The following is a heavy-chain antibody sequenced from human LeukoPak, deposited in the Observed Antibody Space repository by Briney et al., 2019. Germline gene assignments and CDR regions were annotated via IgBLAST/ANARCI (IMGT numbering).Heavy chain of an antibody. CDR2: IYHSGST. J-gene: IGHJ2*01. Sequence: PSETLSLTCAVSGGSISSGGYSWSWIRQPPGKGLEWIGYIYHSGSTYYNPSLKSRVTISVDRSKNQFSLKLSSVIAADTAVYYCARGNYYYDSSGYYYWYFDLWGRGTLVTVSS. CDR1: GGSISSGGYS. V-gene: IGHV4-30-2*01. CDR3: ARGNYYYDSSGYYYWYFDL. D-gene: IGHD3-22*01.